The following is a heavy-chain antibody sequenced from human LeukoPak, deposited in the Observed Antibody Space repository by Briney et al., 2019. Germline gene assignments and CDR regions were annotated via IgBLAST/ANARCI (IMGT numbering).Heavy chain of an antibody. D-gene: IGHD3-3*01. CDR2: IYHSGST. J-gene: IGHJ4*02. CDR3: ARDGEAYYDFWSGYYSQDFDY. CDR1: GYSISSGCY. Sequence: PSETLSLTCAVSGYSISSGCYWGWIRQPPGKGLEGIGSIYHSGSTYYNPSLKSRVTISVDTSKNQFSLKLSSVTAADTAVYYCARDGEAYYDFWSGYYSQDFDYWGQGTLVTVSS. V-gene: IGHV4-38-2*02.